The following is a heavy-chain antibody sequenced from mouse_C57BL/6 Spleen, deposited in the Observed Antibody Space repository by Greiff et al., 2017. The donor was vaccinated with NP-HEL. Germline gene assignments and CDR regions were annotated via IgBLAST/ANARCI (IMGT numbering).Heavy chain of an antibody. Sequence: VQLQQSGAELVKPGASVKISCKASGYAFSSYWMNWVKQRPGKGLEWIGQLYPGDGDTNYNGKFKGKATLTADKSSSTAYMQLSSLTSEDSAVYFCARGDGYAGMDYWGQGTSVTVSS. CDR2: LYPGDGDT. V-gene: IGHV1-80*01. D-gene: IGHD2-2*01. CDR3: ARGDGYAGMDY. J-gene: IGHJ4*01. CDR1: GYAFSSYW.